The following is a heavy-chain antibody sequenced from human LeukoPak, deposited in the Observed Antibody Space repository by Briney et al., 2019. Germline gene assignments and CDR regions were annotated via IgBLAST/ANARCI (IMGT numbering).Heavy chain of an antibody. V-gene: IGHV3-7*01. Sequence: GGSLRLSCAASGFTFSASWMTWVRQAPGQGQEWVANIKDNGRGEYYVDSVKGRFTVSRDNAKNSVYLQMNSLRAEDTAVYYCARDGSRGWDYWGQGTLVTVSS. CDR1: GFTFSASW. D-gene: IGHD1-26*01. CDR3: ARDGSRGWDY. J-gene: IGHJ4*02. CDR2: IKDNGRGE.